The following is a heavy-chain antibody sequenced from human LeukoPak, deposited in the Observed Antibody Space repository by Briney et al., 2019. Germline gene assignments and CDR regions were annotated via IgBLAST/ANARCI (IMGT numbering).Heavy chain of an antibody. D-gene: IGHD2-2*01. J-gene: IGHJ5*02. V-gene: IGHV5-51*01. CDR3: ARQAGTLTIGYCSSTSCSNWFDP. CDR2: IYPGDSDT. Sequence: GESLKISCKGSGYSFTSYWIGWVRQMPGKGLEWMGIIYPGDSDTRYSPSFQGQVTISADKSISTAYLQWSSLKASDTAMYYCARQAGTLTIGYCSSTSCSNWFDPWGQGTLVTVSS. CDR1: GYSFTSYW.